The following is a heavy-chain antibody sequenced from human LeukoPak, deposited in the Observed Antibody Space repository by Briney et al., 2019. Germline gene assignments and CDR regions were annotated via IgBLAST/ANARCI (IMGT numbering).Heavy chain of an antibody. CDR1: GYTFTGYY. CDR3: ARESTVTTFSLYYYHMDV. D-gene: IGHD4-17*01. Sequence: ASVKVSCKASGYTFTGYYMHWVRQAPGQGLEWMGRINPNSGGTNYAQKFQGRVTMTRDTSISTAYMELSRLRSDDTAVYYCARESTVTTFSLYYYHMDVWGKGTTVTVSS. V-gene: IGHV1-2*06. J-gene: IGHJ6*03. CDR2: INPNSGGT.